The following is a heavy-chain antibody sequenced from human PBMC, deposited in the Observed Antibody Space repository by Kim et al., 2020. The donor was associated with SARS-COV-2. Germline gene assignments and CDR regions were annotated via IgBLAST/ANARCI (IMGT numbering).Heavy chain of an antibody. CDR3: ARGRGYGYGYGGYYFDY. CDR1: AFMFRRYD. CDR2: IGTAGDP. D-gene: IGHD5-18*01. V-gene: IGHV3-13*05. Sequence: GGSLRLSCAGSAFMFRRYDMHWVRQSTGKGLEWLSAIGTAGDPYYAGSVKGRFTISRDNAKNSFYLQMNSLTAGDTAVYYCARGRGYGYGYGGYYFDYWGQGTLVTVSS. J-gene: IGHJ4*02.